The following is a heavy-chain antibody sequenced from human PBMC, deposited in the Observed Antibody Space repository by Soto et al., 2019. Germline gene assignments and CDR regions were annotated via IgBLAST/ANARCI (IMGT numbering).Heavy chain of an antibody. D-gene: IGHD6-6*01. Sequence: ASETLSLTCAVSGYSISSGYYWGWIRQPPGKGLEWIGSIYHSGSTYYNPSLKSRVTISVDTSKNQFSLRLTSVTAADTAVYYCARVDSSSGFDYWGQGTLVTVSS. CDR3: ARVDSSSGFDY. CDR2: IYHSGST. J-gene: IGHJ4*02. CDR1: GYSISSGYY. V-gene: IGHV4-38-2*01.